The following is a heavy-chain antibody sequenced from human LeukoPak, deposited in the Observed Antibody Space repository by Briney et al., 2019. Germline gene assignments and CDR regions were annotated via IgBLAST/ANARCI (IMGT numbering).Heavy chain of an antibody. CDR2: ISDIGSI. J-gene: IGHJ4*02. D-gene: IGHD2-8*02. CDR1: SGSISSYY. Sequence: SETLSLTCTVSSGSISSYYWSWTRQPPGKGLEWIAYISDIGSINYNPSLKSRVTISLDTSKNQFSLKLSSVTAADTAVYYCAGHHPRNTVDFWGQGTLVTVSS. V-gene: IGHV4-59*08. CDR3: AGHHPRNTVDF.